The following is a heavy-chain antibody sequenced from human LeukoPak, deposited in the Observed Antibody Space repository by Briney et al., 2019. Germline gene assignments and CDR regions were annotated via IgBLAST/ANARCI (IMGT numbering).Heavy chain of an antibody. CDR3: ARLGEYSNWFDP. V-gene: IGHV1-8*01. D-gene: IGHD3-16*01. J-gene: IGHJ5*02. Sequence: ASVKVSCKASGYTFIRYDINWVRQATGQGLEWMGWMNPNSGNTGYAQKFQGRVTMTRSTSINTAYMELSSLTSDDTAVYYCARLGEYSNWFDPWGQGTLVIVSS. CDR2: MNPNSGNT. CDR1: GYTFIRYD.